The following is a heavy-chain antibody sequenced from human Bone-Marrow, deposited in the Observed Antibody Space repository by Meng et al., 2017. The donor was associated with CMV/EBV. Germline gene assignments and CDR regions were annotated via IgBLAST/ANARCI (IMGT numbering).Heavy chain of an antibody. CDR3: ARDPISGDSSGTDY. D-gene: IGHD3-22*01. V-gene: IGHV1-2*02. Sequence: QGQLVTSGAEVKNPGASVQVSCKASGYTFTGYYMHWVRQAPGQGLEWMGWINPNSGGTNYAQKFQGRVTMTRDTSISTAYMELSRLRSDDTAVYYCARDPISGDSSGTDYWGQGTLVTVSS. J-gene: IGHJ4*02. CDR2: INPNSGGT. CDR1: GYTFTGYY.